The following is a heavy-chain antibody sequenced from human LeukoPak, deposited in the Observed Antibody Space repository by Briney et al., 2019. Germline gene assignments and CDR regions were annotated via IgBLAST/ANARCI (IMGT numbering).Heavy chain of an antibody. CDR2: INPNSGGT. J-gene: IGHJ4*02. V-gene: IGHV1-2*02. D-gene: IGHD3-10*01. CDR1: GYTFTGYY. Sequence: ASVRVSCKASGYTFTGYYMHWVRQAPGQGLEWMGWINPNSGGTNYAQKFQGRVTMTRDTSISTAYMELSRLRSDDTAVYYCARDGGSGRPGDYWGQGTLVTVSS. CDR3: ARDGGSGRPGDY.